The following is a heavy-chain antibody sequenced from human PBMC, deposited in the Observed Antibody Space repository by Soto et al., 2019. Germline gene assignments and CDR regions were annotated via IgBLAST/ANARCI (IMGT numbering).Heavy chain of an antibody. J-gene: IGHJ4*02. CDR2: INPSGGST. Sequence: GASVKVSCKASGYTFTSYYMHWVRQAPGQGLEWMGIINPSGGSTSYAQKFQGRVTMTRDTSTSTVYMKLSSLRSEDTAVYYCARVRLAPYCTNGVCPGRYFDYWGQGTLGTVS. CDR3: ARVRLAPYCTNGVCPGRYFDY. D-gene: IGHD2-8*01. CDR1: GYTFTSYY. V-gene: IGHV1-46*01.